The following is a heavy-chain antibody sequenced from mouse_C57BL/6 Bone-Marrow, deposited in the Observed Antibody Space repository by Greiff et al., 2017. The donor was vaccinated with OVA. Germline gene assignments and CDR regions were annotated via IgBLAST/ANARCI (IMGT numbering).Heavy chain of an antibody. CDR3: ARSGPITTVVADY. CDR2: IDPSDSYT. Sequence: VKLMESGAELVMPGASVKLSCKASGYTFTSYWMHWVKQRPGQGLEWIGEIDPSDSYTNYNQKFKGKSTLTVDKSSSTAYMQLSSLTSEDSAVYYCARSGPITTVVADYWGQGTTLTVSS. J-gene: IGHJ2*01. V-gene: IGHV1-69*01. D-gene: IGHD1-1*01. CDR1: GYTFTSYW.